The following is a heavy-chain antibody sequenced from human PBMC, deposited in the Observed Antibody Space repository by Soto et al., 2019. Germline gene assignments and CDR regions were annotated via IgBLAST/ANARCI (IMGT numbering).Heavy chain of an antibody. J-gene: IGHJ4*02. CDR3: AEGSSSSSFDY. D-gene: IGHD6-6*01. V-gene: IGHV1-69*13. CDR1: GGTFSSYA. CDR2: IIPIFGTA. Sequence: ASVKVSCKASGGTFSSYAIGWVRQAPGQGLEWMGGIIPIFGTANYAQKFQGRVTITADESTSTAYMELSSLSSEDTAVYYCAEGSSSSSFDYWGQGTLVTVSS.